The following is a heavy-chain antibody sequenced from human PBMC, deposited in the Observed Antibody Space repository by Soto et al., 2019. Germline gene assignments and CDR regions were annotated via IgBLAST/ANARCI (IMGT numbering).Heavy chain of an antibody. Sequence: QVQLVQSGAEVKKPGSSVNVSCKASGGTFSSYAISWVRQAPGQGLAWMGGIIPIFGTANYAQKFQGRVTITADESTSTAYMELSSRRYEDKAVYYGARFGGGYYYYGMDVWGQGTPVTVSS. CDR2: IIPIFGTA. D-gene: IGHD3-16*01. CDR1: GGTFSSYA. V-gene: IGHV1-69*01. J-gene: IGHJ6*02. CDR3: ARFGGGYYYYGMDV.